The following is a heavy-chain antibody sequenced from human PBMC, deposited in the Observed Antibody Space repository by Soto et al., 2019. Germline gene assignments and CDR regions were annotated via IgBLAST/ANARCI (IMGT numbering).Heavy chain of an antibody. CDR3: ASELLYYDFWSGYWPPSPYYYGMDV. CDR1: GYTFTSYA. V-gene: IGHV7-4-1*01. CDR2: INTNTVNP. Sequence: ASVKVSCKASGYTFTSYAMNLVRQAPGQGLEWMGWINTNTVNPTYAQGFTGRFVFSLDTSVSTAYLQICSLKAEDTAVYYCASELLYYDFWSGYWPPSPYYYGMDVWGQGTTVTVSS. J-gene: IGHJ6*02. D-gene: IGHD3-3*01.